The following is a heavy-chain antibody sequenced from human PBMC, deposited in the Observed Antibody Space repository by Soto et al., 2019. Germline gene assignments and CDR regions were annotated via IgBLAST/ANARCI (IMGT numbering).Heavy chain of an antibody. CDR1: GFTFSSYD. D-gene: IGHD4-4*01. J-gene: IGHJ2*01. V-gene: IGHV3-13*01. CDR3: ARARSSVDYSKVPWYFDL. CDR2: IGTAGDT. Sequence: GGSLRLSCAASGFTFSSYDMHWVRQATGKGLEWVSAIGTAGDTYYPGSVKGRFTISRENAKNSLYLQMNSLRAEDTAVYYCARARSSVDYSKVPWYFDLWGRGTLVTVSS.